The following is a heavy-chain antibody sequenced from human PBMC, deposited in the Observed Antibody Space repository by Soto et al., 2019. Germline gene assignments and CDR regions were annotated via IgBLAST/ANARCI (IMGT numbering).Heavy chain of an antibody. CDR3: ARRAETNGWNGFGADKYYFDF. V-gene: IGHV1-8*01. CDR1: GYTFTSYD. Sequence: QVQLVQSGAEVRKPGASVKFSCEASGYTFTSYDIYWVRQATGQGLEWMGWMNPSTGNSGYAQKFPGRVTMTSDTSISTAHMELSSLRSEDTAVDYCARRAETNGWNGFGADKYYFDFWGQGTLVTVSS. CDR2: MNPSTGNS. D-gene: IGHD1-1*01. J-gene: IGHJ4*02.